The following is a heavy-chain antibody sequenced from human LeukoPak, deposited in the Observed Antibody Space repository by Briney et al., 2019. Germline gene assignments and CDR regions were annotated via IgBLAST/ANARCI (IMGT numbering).Heavy chain of an antibody. D-gene: IGHD6-6*01. CDR3: AKELEIAAQRIRDWFDP. V-gene: IGHV3-33*06. CDR2: IWYDGSNK. Sequence: PGGSLRLSCAASGFTFSSYGMHWVRQAPGKGLEWVAVIWYDGSNKYYADSVKGRFTISRDNSKNTLYLQMNSLRAEDTAVYYCAKELEIAAQRIRDWFDPWGQGTLVTVSS. J-gene: IGHJ5*02. CDR1: GFTFSSYG.